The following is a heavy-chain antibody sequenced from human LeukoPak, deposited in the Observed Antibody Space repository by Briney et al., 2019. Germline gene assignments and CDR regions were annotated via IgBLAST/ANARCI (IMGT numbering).Heavy chain of an antibody. Sequence: GGSLRLSCAASGFTFSSYSMNWVRQAPGKGLEWVSSISSSSSNIYYADSVKGRFTISRDNAKNSLYLQMNSLRAEDTAVYYCARKLYDFWSAPGDYWGQGTLVTVSS. CDR2: ISSSSSNI. V-gene: IGHV3-21*01. CDR3: ARKLYDFWSAPGDY. D-gene: IGHD3-3*01. J-gene: IGHJ4*02. CDR1: GFTFSSYS.